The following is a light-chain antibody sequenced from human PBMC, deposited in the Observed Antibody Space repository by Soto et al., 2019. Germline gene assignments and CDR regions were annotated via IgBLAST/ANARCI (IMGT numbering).Light chain of an antibody. CDR3: QQLVDSRWT. CDR1: QSVNSIY. V-gene: IGKV3-20*01. CDR2: GAS. Sequence: EIVLTQFPGTLSLSPGDRATLSCRASQSVNSIYLAWYQQRPGQAPRLLINGASSRATGVPDRFSGSGSGTDFTLTISRLEPEDFAVYYCQQLVDSRWTFGQGTKVEVK. J-gene: IGKJ1*01.